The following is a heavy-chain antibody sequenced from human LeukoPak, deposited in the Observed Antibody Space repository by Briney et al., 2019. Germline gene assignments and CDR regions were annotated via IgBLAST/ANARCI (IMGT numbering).Heavy chain of an antibody. CDR1: GGSVSSGSYY. Sequence: SETLSLTCTVSGGSVSSGSYYRSWIRQPPGKGLEWIGYIYYSGSTNHNPSLKSRVTISVDTSKNQFSLKLSSVTAADTAVYYCARGGVVVAATPFDYWGQGTLVTVSS. D-gene: IGHD2-15*01. J-gene: IGHJ4*02. CDR3: ARGGVVVAATPFDY. V-gene: IGHV4-61*01. CDR2: IYYSGST.